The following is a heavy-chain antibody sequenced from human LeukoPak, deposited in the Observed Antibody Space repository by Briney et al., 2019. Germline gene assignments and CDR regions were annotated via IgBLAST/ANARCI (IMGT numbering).Heavy chain of an antibody. Sequence: SETLSLTCTVSGGSISSYYWSWIRQPPGKGLEWIGEINHSGSTNHNPSLKSRLTISVDTSKNQFSLKLSSVTAADTAVYYCARRAGRGSSSGSLSQTGFYYYYYYMDVWGKGTTVTVSS. D-gene: IGHD6-6*01. J-gene: IGHJ6*03. CDR1: GGSISSYY. CDR3: ARRAGRGSSSGSLSQTGFYYYYYYMDV. CDR2: INHSGST. V-gene: IGHV4-34*01.